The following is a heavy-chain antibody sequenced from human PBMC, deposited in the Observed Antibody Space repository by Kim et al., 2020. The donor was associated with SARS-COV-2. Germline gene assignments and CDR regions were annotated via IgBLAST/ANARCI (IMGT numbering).Heavy chain of an antibody. CDR3: AKIPTLTAQGDY. J-gene: IGHJ4*02. V-gene: IGHV3-21*01. CDR1: GFTFSSYT. D-gene: IGHD4-17*01. CDR2: ISGTSSHI. Sequence: GGSLRLSCAASGFTFSSYTMNWVRQAPGKGLEWVSSISGTSSHIYYADSVQGRFTISRDNTKNSLYLQIDSLRAEDTAVYYCAKIPTLTAQGDYWGQGTLVTVSS.